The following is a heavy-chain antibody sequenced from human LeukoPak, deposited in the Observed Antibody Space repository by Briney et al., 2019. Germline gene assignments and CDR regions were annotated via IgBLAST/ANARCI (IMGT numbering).Heavy chain of an antibody. D-gene: IGHD1-26*01. CDR2: INHSGST. V-gene: IGHV4-34*01. J-gene: IGHJ4*02. Sequence: SETLSLTCAVYGGPFSGYYWSWIRQPPGKGLEWIGEINHSGSTNYNPSLKSRVTISVDTSKNQFSLKLSSVTAADTAVYYCARGPTVGATGTDYWGQGTLVTVSS. CDR1: GGPFSGYY. CDR3: ARGPTVGATGTDY.